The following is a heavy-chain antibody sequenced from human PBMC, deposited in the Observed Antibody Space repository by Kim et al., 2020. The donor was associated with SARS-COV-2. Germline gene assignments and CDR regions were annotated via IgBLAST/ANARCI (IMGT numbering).Heavy chain of an antibody. V-gene: IGHV3-33*06. J-gene: IGHJ4*02. D-gene: IGHD2-15*01. CDR1: GFTFSSYA. CDR3: AKDGICSGGSCYLGTFFDY. Sequence: GGSLRLSCAASGFTFSSYAMHWVRQAPGKGLEWVAVIWYDGSNKYYADSVKGRFTISRDNSKNTLYLQMNSLRAEDTAVYYCAKDGICSGGSCYLGTFFDYWGQGTLVTVSS. CDR2: IWYDGSNK.